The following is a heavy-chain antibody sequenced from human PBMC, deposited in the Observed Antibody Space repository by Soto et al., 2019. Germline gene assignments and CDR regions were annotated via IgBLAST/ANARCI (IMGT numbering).Heavy chain of an antibody. J-gene: IGHJ4*02. V-gene: IGHV3-48*01. CDR3: ARDRDYAFDS. CDR2: INGRSGTI. Sequence: GGSLRLSCAASGFTFSSYSMNWVRQAPGKGLEWVSYINGRSGTISYADSVKGRFSISGDSATSSLYLQMNSLRAEDTAVYYCARDRDYAFDSWGQGTLVTVSS. CDR1: GFTFSSYS. D-gene: IGHD4-17*01.